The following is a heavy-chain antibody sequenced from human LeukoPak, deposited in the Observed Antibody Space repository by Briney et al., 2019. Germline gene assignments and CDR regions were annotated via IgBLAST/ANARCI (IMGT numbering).Heavy chain of an antibody. V-gene: IGHV4-31*03. CDR1: GGSISSGGYY. CDR2: IYYSGST. CDR3: ARWLQFGYFDY. Sequence: SETLSLTCTVSGGSISSGGYYWSWIRQHPGQGLEWIGYIYYSGSTYYNPSLKSRVTISVDTSKNQFSLKLSSVTAADTAVYYCARWLQFGYFDYWGQGTLVTVSS. J-gene: IGHJ4*02. D-gene: IGHD5-24*01.